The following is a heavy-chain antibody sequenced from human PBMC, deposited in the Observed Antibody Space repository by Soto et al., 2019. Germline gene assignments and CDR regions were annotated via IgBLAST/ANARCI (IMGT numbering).Heavy chain of an antibody. J-gene: IGHJ5*02. Sequence: PSETLSLTCTVSGGSISSSSYFWGWIRQPPGKGLEWIGSIYYSGSTYYNPSLKSRVTISVDRSKNQFSLKLSSVTAADTAVYYCASLYYDYIWGSPAGNTWFDPWGQGTLVTV. D-gene: IGHD3-16*01. V-gene: IGHV4-39*07. CDR2: IYYSGST. CDR1: GGSISSSSYF. CDR3: ASLYYDYIWGSPAGNTWFDP.